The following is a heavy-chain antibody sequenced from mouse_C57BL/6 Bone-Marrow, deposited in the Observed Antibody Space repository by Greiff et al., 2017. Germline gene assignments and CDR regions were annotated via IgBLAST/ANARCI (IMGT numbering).Heavy chain of an antibody. CDR3: AREDSSGYSFAY. D-gene: IGHD3-2*02. CDR2: IDPSDSET. Sequence: QVQLQQPGAELVRPGSSVKLSCKASGYTFTSYWMHWVKQRPIQGLEWIGNIDPSDSETHYNQKFKDKATLTVDKSSSTAYMQLSSRTSEDSAVYYCAREDSSGYSFAYWGQGTLVTVSA. CDR1: GYTFTSYW. V-gene: IGHV1-52*01. J-gene: IGHJ3*01.